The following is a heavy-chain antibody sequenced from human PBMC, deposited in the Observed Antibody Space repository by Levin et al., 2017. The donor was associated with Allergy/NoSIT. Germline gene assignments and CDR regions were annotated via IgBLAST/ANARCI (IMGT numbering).Heavy chain of an antibody. V-gene: IGHV4-39*02. D-gene: IGHD2-15*01. CDR2: IYYSGST. CDR1: GASISNPNYY. CDR3: ARREYSSGGTSTLTFDY. Sequence: ESLKISCTVSGASISNPNYYWGWIRQPPGKGLEWIGNIYYSGSTFYNPSLKNRVTISVDTTNNDFSLKMSSVTVADTAVYYCARREYSSGGTSTLTFDYWGQGALVTVSS. J-gene: IGHJ4*02.